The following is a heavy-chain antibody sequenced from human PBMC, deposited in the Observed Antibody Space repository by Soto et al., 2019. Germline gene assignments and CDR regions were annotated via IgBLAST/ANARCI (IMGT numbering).Heavy chain of an antibody. CDR2: INAGNGNT. CDR3: ARDEIYGSGSVSNGMDV. D-gene: IGHD3-10*01. CDR1: GYTFTSYA. V-gene: IGHV1-3*01. J-gene: IGHJ6*02. Sequence: ASVKVSCKASGYTFTSYAMHWVRQAPGQRLEWMGWINAGNGNTKYSQKFQGRVTITRDTSASTAYMELSSLRSEDTAVYYCARDEIYGSGSVSNGMDVWGQGTKVTVSS.